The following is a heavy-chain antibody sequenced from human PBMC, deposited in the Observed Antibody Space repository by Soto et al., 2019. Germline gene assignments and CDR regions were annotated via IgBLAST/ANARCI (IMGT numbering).Heavy chain of an antibody. D-gene: IGHD1-1*01. Sequence: EEQLVESGGGLVQPGGSLKLSCAASGFTFSGSVMHWVRQASGKGLEWVGRIRSKANGYATAYVASVKGRFTISRDDSRNTAYLQMNILKIEDTAVYYCTRGGTGTWRFDPWGQGTLVTVSS. CDR2: IRSKANGYAT. CDR3: TRGGTGTWRFDP. CDR1: GFTFSGSV. J-gene: IGHJ5*02. V-gene: IGHV3-73*01.